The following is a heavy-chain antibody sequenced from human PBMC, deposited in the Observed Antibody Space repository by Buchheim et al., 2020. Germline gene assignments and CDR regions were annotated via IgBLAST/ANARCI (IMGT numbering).Heavy chain of an antibody. CDR3: AKGPRVVVVAATYYFDY. D-gene: IGHD2-15*01. CDR2: ISGSGGST. V-gene: IGHV3-23*01. Sequence: EVQLLESGGGLVQPGGSLRLSCAASGFTFSSYAMSWVRQAPGKGLEWVSAISGSGGSTYYADSVKGRFTISGDNSKNTLYLQMNSLRAEDTAVYYCAKGPRVVVVAATYYFDYWGQGTL. CDR1: GFTFSSYA. J-gene: IGHJ4*02.